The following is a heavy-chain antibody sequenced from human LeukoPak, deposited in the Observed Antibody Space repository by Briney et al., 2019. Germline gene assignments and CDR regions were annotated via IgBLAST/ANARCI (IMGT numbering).Heavy chain of an antibody. J-gene: IGHJ4*02. CDR3: ARDANGGNLPFDY. Sequence: GGSLRLSCAASGFPFNTYEMNSVRQAPAKGLERVSHISGGGETRYYADSVKGRFTISRDNGKTSLYLQMNSLRVEDTAVYYCARDANGGNLPFDYWGQGTPVTVSS. CDR2: ISGGGETR. V-gene: IGHV3-48*03. CDR1: GFPFNTYE. D-gene: IGHD4-23*01.